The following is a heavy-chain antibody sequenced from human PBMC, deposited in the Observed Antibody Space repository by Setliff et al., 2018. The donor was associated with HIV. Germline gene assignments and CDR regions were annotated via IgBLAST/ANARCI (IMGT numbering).Heavy chain of an antibody. J-gene: IGHJ5*02. D-gene: IGHD6-19*01. CDR3: AREGQWLA. CDR2: IYPDSGET. V-gene: IGHV1-3*01. Sequence: ASVKVSCKASGGTFSSYVISWVRQAPGQRPEWMGWIYPDSGETKYSEKFQGRVTITRDTAASTVYMELSSLKSEDTAVYYCAREGQWLAWGQGTLVTVSS. CDR1: GGTFSSYV.